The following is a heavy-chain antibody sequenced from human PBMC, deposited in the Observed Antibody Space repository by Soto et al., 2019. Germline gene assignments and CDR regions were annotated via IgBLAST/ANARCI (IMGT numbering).Heavy chain of an antibody. CDR2: IIPILGIA. CDR3: ARGDDNWNDLEGDY. J-gene: IGHJ4*02. V-gene: IGHV1-69*02. CDR1: GGTFSSYT. Sequence: QVQLVQSGAEVKKPGSSVKVSCKASGGTFSSYTISWVRQAPGQGLEWMGRIIPILGIANYAQKFQGRVTFTADKSTSTAYMELSSLRSVDTAVYYCARGDDNWNDLEGDYWGQGTLVTVSS. D-gene: IGHD1-1*01.